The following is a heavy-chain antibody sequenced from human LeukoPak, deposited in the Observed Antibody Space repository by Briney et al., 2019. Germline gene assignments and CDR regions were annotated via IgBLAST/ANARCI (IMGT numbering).Heavy chain of an antibody. CDR2: IWYDGSNK. Sequence: GGSLRLSCAASGFTFGGYGMHWVRQTPGEGLEWVAAIWYDGSNKYYADSVKGRFTVSRDNSKNTLYLQMNSLRGEDTAVYYCARGRTSGSSWPFDYWGQGTPVTVSS. J-gene: IGHJ4*02. D-gene: IGHD6-13*01. V-gene: IGHV3-33*01. CDR3: ARGRTSGSSWPFDY. CDR1: GFTFGGYG.